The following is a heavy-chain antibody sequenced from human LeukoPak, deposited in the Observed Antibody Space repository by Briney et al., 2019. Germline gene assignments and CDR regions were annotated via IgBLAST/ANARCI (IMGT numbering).Heavy chain of an antibody. CDR2: IYYSGST. CDR1: GGSISSGGYY. V-gene: IGHV4-31*03. CDR3: ARDVHEWLGPWDYYYGMDV. D-gene: IGHD3-3*01. J-gene: IGHJ6*02. Sequence: SETLSLTCTVSGGSISSGGYYWSWIRQHPGKGLEWIGYIYYSGSTYYNPSLKSRVTISVDTSKNQFSLKLSSVTAADTAVYYCARDVHEWLGPWDYYYGMDVWGQGTTVTASS.